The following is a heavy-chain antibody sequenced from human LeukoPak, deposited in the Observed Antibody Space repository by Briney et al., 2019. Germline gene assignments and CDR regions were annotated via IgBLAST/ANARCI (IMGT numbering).Heavy chain of an antibody. D-gene: IGHD3-3*01. CDR1: GYTFTSYA. Sequence: GASVRVSCKASGYTFTSYAMHWVRQAPGQGLEWMGWINTNTGNPTYAEGFTGRFVFSLDTSVSTAYLQISSLKAEDTAVYYCARDRYPYYDFWSGHPPDYWGQGTLVTVSS. J-gene: IGHJ4*02. CDR3: ARDRYPYYDFWSGHPPDY. CDR2: INTNTGNP. V-gene: IGHV7-4-1*02.